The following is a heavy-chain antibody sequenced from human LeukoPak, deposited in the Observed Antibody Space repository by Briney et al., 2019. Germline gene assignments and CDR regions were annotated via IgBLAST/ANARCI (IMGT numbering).Heavy chain of an antibody. CDR3: VRGVGVSRFNYFDP. D-gene: IGHD6-13*01. CDR2: IWYDGSDK. V-gene: IGHV3-33*01. CDR1: GFTFSSFG. J-gene: IGHJ5*02. Sequence: GGSLRLSCAASGFTFSSFGMHWVRQAPGKGLEWAAVIWYDGSDKYYADSVKGRFTISRDNSKNTLYLQMNSLRAEDTAVYYCVRGVGVSRFNYFDPWGQGTLVIVSS.